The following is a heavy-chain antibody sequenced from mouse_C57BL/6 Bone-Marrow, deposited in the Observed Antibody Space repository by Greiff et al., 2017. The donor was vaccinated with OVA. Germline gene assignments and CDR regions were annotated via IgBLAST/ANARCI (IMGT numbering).Heavy chain of an antibody. CDR2: INPNNGGT. CDR1: GYTFTDYY. D-gene: IGHD1-1*01. V-gene: IGHV1-26*01. CDR3: ALVATSSYWYCDV. J-gene: IGHJ1*03. Sequence: EVQLQQSGPELVKPGASVKISCKASGYTFTDYYMNWVKQSHGKSLEWIGDINPNNGGTSYNQQFKGKATLTVDKSSSTAYMELRSLTSEDSAVDYCALVATSSYWYCDVWGTGTTVTVSS.